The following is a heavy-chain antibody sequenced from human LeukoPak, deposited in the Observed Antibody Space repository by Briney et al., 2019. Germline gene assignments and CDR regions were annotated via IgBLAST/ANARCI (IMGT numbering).Heavy chain of an antibody. J-gene: IGHJ3*02. CDR2: IYPGDSDT. V-gene: IGHV5-51*01. CDR3: ARRFWSTVTKDAFDI. CDR1: GYSFTNYW. Sequence: GESLKISCKGSGYSFTNYWIGWVRQVPGKGLEWMGIIYPGDSDTRYSPSFQGQVTISADKSISTAYLQWSSLKASDTAMYYCARRFWSTVTKDAFDIWGQGTMVTVSS. D-gene: IGHD4-17*01.